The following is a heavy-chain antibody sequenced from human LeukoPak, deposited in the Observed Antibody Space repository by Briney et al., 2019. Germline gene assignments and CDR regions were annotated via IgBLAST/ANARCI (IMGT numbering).Heavy chain of an antibody. CDR3: AKSGYYDSSGYYYMGFFQY. J-gene: IGHJ4*02. V-gene: IGHV3-23*01. CDR2: IGASGT. Sequence: GGSLRLSCAASGFTFSSYAMTWVRQAPGKGLEWVSGIGASGTYYADSVKGRFTISRDNSKNTLYLQMNSLRAEDTAVYYCAKSGYYDSSGYYYMGFFQYWGQGTLVTVSS. D-gene: IGHD3-22*01. CDR1: GFTFSSYA.